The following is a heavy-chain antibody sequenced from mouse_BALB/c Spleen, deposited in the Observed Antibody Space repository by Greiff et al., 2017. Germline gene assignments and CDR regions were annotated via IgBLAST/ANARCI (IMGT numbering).Heavy chain of an antibody. CDR1: GFNIKDYY. CDR3: NDGYYPAWFAY. J-gene: IGHJ3*01. V-gene: IGHV14-4*02. Sequence: VHVKQSGAELVRSGASVKLSCTASGFNIKDYYMHWVKQRPEQGLEWIGWIDPENGDTEYAPKFQGKATMTADTSSNTAYLQLSSLTSEDTAVYYCNDGYYPAWFAYWGQGTLVTVSA. CDR2: IDPENGDT. D-gene: IGHD2-3*01.